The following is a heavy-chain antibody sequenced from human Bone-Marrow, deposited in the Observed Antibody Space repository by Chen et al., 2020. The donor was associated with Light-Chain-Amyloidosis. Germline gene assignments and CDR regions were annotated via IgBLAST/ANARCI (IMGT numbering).Heavy chain of an antibody. CDR3: ARSCGAQLVHGAFDI. Sequence: EVQLVESGGGLVKPGGSLRLSCAASGFTFSTYGMNWVRQAPGKGLEWVSYISSSGSTIYYADSVKGRFTISRDNAKNSLYLQMNSLRAEDTAVYYCARSCGAQLVHGAFDIWGQGTMVTVSS. CDR1: GFTFSTYG. CDR2: ISSSGSTI. V-gene: IGHV3-21*05. J-gene: IGHJ3*02. D-gene: IGHD6-6*01.